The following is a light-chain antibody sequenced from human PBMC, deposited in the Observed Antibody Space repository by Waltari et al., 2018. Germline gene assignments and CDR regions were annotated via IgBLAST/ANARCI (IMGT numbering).Light chain of an antibody. CDR3: QQLHTYPIT. V-gene: IGKV4-1*01. Sequence: DIVMTQSPDSLAVSLGERATINCKSSQSVLYSSNNKNYLAWYQQKPGQPPKLLIYWASTRESGVPDRFSGSGSGTDFTLTISSLQAEDFATYYCQQLHTYPITFGQGTLLESK. J-gene: IGKJ5*01. CDR2: WAS. CDR1: QSVLYSSNNKNY.